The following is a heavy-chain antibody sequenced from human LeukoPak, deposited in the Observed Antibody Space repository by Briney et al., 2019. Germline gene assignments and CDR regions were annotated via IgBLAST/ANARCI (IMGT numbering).Heavy chain of an antibody. D-gene: IGHD5-12*01. CDR3: AVKGGYNDWDAPFDY. CDR2: INGDGSST. J-gene: IGHJ4*02. CDR1: GFTFRDYW. Sequence: GGSLRLSCAASGFTFRDYWMHWVRQAPGKGLVWVSRINGDGSSTSYADSVKGRFTISRDNGKKELYLQMNSLGAEDTAVYYCAVKGGYNDWDAPFDYWGQGTLVTVSS. V-gene: IGHV3-74*01.